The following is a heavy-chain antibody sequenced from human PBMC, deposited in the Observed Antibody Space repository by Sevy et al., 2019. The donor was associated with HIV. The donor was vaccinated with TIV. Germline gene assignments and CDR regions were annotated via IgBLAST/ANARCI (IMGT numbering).Heavy chain of an antibody. CDR3: ARDAGGNGGSYFYYFDY. D-gene: IGHD1-26*01. Sequence: GGSLRLSCTASGFTFGDYAVSWFRQAPGKGLEWVGFIRSKAYGGTTEYAASVKGRCTISRDDSKSIASLQMNSLKTEDTAVYFCARDAGGNGGSYFYYFDYWGQGSLVTVSS. CDR1: GFTFGDYA. J-gene: IGHJ4*02. V-gene: IGHV3-49*03. CDR2: IRSKAYGGTT.